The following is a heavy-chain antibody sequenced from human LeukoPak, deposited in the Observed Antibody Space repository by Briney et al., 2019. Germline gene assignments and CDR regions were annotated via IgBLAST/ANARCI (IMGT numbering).Heavy chain of an antibody. J-gene: IGHJ3*02. CDR2: INHSGST. CDR1: GGSFSAYY. Sequence: SETLSLTCAVYGGSFSAYYWSWIRQPPGKGLEWIGEINHSGSTNYNPSLKSRVTISVDTSRNQFSLKLSSVTAADTAVYYCAREASGIWGQGTMVTVSS. CDR3: AREASGI. V-gene: IGHV4-34*01.